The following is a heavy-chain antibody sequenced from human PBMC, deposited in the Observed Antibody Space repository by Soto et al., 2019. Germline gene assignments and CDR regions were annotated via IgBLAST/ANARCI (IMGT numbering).Heavy chain of an antibody. CDR2: TYYSGNT. CDR3: ARVRTFYYDRSGFWYFDL. CDR1: GGSISSGGYY. Sequence: QVQLQESGPGLVKPSETLSLTCTVSGGSISSGGYYWSWIRQHPGKGPEWIGSTYYSGNTYYKPSLMSRVTISVETPKNQFSLKLSSVTAADTAVYYCARVRTFYYDRSGFWYFDLWSRGTLVTVSS. V-gene: IGHV4-31*03. J-gene: IGHJ2*01. D-gene: IGHD3-22*01.